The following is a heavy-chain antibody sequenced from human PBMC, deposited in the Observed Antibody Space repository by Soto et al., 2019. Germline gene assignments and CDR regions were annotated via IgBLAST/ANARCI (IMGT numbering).Heavy chain of an antibody. J-gene: IGHJ5*01. D-gene: IGHD2-2*01. CDR2: ISSTTSYV. CDR1: GFTFSSDG. CDR3: ARDPSEGRVGNWFES. Sequence: PGGSLRLSCAAPGFTFSSDGMNWLRQAPGKGLEWVASISSTTSYVYYADSVKGRFSTSRDNAKNILYLEMYALRTEDTAVYYCARDPSEGRVGNWFESWGQGTLVTVSS. V-gene: IGHV3-21*06.